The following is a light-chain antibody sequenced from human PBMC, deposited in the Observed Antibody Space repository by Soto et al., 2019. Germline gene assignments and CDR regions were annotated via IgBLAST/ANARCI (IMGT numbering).Light chain of an antibody. V-gene: IGKV3-15*01. CDR3: QQCNNWPWT. J-gene: IGKJ1*01. CDR1: QSVRGD. CDR2: GTS. Sequence: TQFPGTLSASPGERVILSCRASQSVRGDLAWFQQKPGRSPRLLIYGTSTRASGVPDRLSGSGSGTDFTLNNSSLQSEDFAVYFCQQCNNWPWTFGPGTKVDIK.